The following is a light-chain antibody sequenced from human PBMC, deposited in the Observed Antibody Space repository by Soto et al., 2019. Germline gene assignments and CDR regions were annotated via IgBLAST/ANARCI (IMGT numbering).Light chain of an antibody. V-gene: IGKV1-9*01. CDR1: QGISSY. Sequence: DLQLTQSPSFLSASVGDRVTITCRASQGISSYLAWYQQKPGKAPKLLIYAASTLQSGVPSRFSGSGSRTEFTLPISSLQPEDFATYYCQQLNSDLFTVGPGTKVDIK. CDR2: AAS. J-gene: IGKJ3*01. CDR3: QQLNSDLFT.